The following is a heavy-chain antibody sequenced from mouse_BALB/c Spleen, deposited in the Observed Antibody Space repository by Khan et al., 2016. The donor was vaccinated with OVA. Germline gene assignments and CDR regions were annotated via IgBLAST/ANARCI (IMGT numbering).Heavy chain of an antibody. J-gene: IGHJ3*01. D-gene: IGHD2-14*01. CDR2: INPSSGYT. Sequence: VQLQQSGAELARPGASVKMSCKASGYTFTSYTMHWVKQRPGQGLEWIGHINPSSGYTNYNQKFKDKATLTADKSSRIAYRQLSSLTSEDSAVYYCAREGAYYRADGWFAYWGQGTLVTVSA. CDR3: AREGAYYRADGWFAY. V-gene: IGHV1-4*01. CDR1: GYTFTSYT.